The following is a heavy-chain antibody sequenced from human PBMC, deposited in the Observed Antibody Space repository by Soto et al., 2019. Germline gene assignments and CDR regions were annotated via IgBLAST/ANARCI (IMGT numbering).Heavy chain of an antibody. CDR3: ARGGRGPVWYQLPLHWFDP. CDR1: GYTFTSYD. Sequence: QVQLVQSGAEVKKPGASVKVSCKASGYTFTSYDINWVRQATGQGLEWMGWMNPNGGNTGYAQKFQGRVTKTRNTSISTAYMELSSLRSEDTAVYYCARGGRGPVWYQLPLHWFDPWGQGTLVTVSS. CDR2: MNPNGGNT. D-gene: IGHD2-2*01. V-gene: IGHV1-8*01. J-gene: IGHJ5*02.